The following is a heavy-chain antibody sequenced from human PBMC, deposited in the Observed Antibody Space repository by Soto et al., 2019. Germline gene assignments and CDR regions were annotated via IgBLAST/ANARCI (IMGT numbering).Heavy chain of an antibody. CDR2: ISYDGTNK. V-gene: IGHV3-30-3*01. CDR1: GFSFSISP. Sequence: QVQLVESGGGVVQPGRSLRLSCAASGFSFSISPMHLVRQAPGKGPAWVALISYDGTNKFYADSVKGRFTISIDNSKSTLYLQVDSLRPEDAAVYYCARDPKTSGGQHWAFNYFDSWGQGTLVTVSS. CDR3: ARDPKTSGGQHWAFNYFDS. J-gene: IGHJ4*02. D-gene: IGHD7-27*01.